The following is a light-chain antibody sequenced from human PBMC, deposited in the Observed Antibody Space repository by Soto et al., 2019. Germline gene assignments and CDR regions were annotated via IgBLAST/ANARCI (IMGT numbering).Light chain of an antibody. J-gene: IGKJ1*01. CDR2: KAS. Sequence: DIQMTQSPSTLSASVGDRVTITCRASQSISIWLAWYQQKPGKAPKILIYKASSLESGVPSRFSGSGSGTEFTPTISSLQPHDFATYYCQQYSTYTPRTFGQGTKLDIK. CDR3: QQYSTYTPRT. CDR1: QSISIW. V-gene: IGKV1-5*03.